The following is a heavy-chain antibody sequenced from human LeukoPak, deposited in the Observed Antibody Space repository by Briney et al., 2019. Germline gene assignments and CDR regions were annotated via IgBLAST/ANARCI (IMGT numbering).Heavy chain of an antibody. V-gene: IGHV4-59*01. J-gene: IGHJ6*02. CDR1: GGSISSYY. Sequence: PSETLSLTCTVSGGSISSYYWSWSRQPPGKGLEWIGYIYYSGSTNYNPSLKSRVTISVDTSKNQFSLKLSSVTAADTAVYYCAKVSGTGWYYYYGLDVWGQGTAVTVSS. D-gene: IGHD6-19*01. CDR3: AKVSGTGWYYYYGLDV. CDR2: IYYSGST.